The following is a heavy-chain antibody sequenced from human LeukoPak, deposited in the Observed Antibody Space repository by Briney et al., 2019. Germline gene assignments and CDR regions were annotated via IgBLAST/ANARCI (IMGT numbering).Heavy chain of an antibody. Sequence: GGSLRLSCAASGFTFRIHWKNWVRQAPGKGLEWVANIKQEGSQKYYVESVKRRYTISRDNAKNSLYLQMNSLRAEDTAVYYCARDPDMVRGVNFDYWGQGTLVTVSS. V-gene: IGHV3-7*03. CDR1: GFTFRIHW. CDR2: IKQEGSQK. J-gene: IGHJ4*02. D-gene: IGHD3-10*01. CDR3: ARDPDMVRGVNFDY.